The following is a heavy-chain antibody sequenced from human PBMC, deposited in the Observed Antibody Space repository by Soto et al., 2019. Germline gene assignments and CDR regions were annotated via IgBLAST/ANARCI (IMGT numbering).Heavy chain of an antibody. V-gene: IGHV3-23*01. CDR3: AKVARSLLWFGELPFSPHDAFDI. CDR1: GGTFSSYA. CDR2: MSGSGGST. J-gene: IGHJ3*02. Sequence: WVPLRLPCTVSGGTFSSYAWSWVRQEPEKGLEWVSAMSGSGGSTYYADSVKGRFTISRANSKNTLYLQMNSLRAEDTAVYYCAKVARSLLWFGELPFSPHDAFDIWGQGTMVTVSS. D-gene: IGHD3-10*01.